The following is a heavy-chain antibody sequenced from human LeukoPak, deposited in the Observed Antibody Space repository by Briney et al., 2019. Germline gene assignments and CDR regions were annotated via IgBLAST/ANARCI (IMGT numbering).Heavy chain of an antibody. Sequence: ASVKLSCKASGYTFTSYYMYWVRQAPGQGLEWMGIINPSGGSATYAQKFQGRVTMTRDTSTNTVYMELSSLRSEDTAVYYWARYNDYVDYWGQGTLLSVSS. D-gene: IGHD3-16*01. CDR2: INPSGGSA. CDR3: ARYNDYVDY. J-gene: IGHJ4*02. V-gene: IGHV1-46*01. CDR1: GYTFTSYY.